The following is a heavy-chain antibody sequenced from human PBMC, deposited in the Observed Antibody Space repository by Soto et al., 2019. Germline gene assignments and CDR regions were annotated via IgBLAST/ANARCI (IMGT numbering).Heavy chain of an antibody. CDR2: ISSSSSTI. J-gene: IGHJ4*02. CDR1: GFTFSSYS. Sequence: GGSLRLSCAASGFTFSSYSMNWVRQAPGKGLEWVSYISSSSSTIYYADSVKGRFTISRDNAKNSLYLQMNSLRDEDTAVYYCARIPYYYDSSGEFDYWGQGTLVTVSS. V-gene: IGHV3-48*02. D-gene: IGHD3-22*01. CDR3: ARIPYYYDSSGEFDY.